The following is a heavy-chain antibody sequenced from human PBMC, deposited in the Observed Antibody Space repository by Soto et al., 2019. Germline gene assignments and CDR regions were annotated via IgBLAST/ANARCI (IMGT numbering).Heavy chain of an antibody. CDR3: AKVPPSPIVAAPCVPPGFLPH. CDR1: GFTFSAYA. V-gene: IGHV3-23*01. Sequence: VVLLESGGGLVQPGGSLRLSCAGSGFTFSAYAMSWVRQAPGKGLEWVSAIISYGDSTYYVDSVKGRFTISRDHSMQTLYLQQNSLRDEDTAVYYWAKVPPSPIVAAPCVPPGFLPHWGQGTMVIVSS. D-gene: IGHD6-6*01. CDR2: IISYGDST. J-gene: IGHJ1*01.